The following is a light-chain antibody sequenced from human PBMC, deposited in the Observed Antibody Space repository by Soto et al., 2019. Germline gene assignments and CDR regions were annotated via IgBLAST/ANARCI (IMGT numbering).Light chain of an antibody. CDR1: QSVSSSY. J-gene: IGKJ1*01. Sequence: EIVLTQSPGTLSLSPGERATLSCRASQSVSSSYLAWYQQKPGQAPRLLIYGASSRATGIPDRFSGSGSGTDFTLTISRLEPEDFAVYYCQQFGAFCQWTKVEIK. CDR2: GAS. CDR3: QQFGA. V-gene: IGKV3-20*01.